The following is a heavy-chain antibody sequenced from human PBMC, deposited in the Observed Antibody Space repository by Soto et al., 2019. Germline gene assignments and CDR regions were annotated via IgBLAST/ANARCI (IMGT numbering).Heavy chain of an antibody. J-gene: IGHJ4*02. V-gene: IGHV4-59*01. CDR2: LYYSGST. Sequence: LSLTCTVSGGSISSYYWSWIRQPPGKGLEWIGYLYYSGSTNYNPSLTSRVTISVDTSKNQFSLKLSSVTSADTAVYYCARGPADYGGNSEGVEWGQGTLGTVSS. CDR3: ARGPADYGGNSEGVE. D-gene: IGHD4-17*01. CDR1: GGSISSYY.